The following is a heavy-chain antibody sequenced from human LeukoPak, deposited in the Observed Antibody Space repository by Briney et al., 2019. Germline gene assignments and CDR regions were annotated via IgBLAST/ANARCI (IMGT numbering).Heavy chain of an antibody. Sequence: GGSLRLSCAASGFTFDDYGMSWVRQAPGKGLEWVSGINWNGGSTGYADSVKGRFTISRDNAKNSLYLQMNSLRAEDTAVYYCASGSRFGESYMDVWGKGTTVTVSS. CDR2: INWNGGST. CDR3: ASGSRFGESYMDV. J-gene: IGHJ6*03. CDR1: GFTFDDYG. V-gene: IGHV3-20*04. D-gene: IGHD3-10*01.